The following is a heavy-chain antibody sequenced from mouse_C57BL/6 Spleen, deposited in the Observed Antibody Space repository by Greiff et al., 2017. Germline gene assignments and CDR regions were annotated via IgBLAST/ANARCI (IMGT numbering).Heavy chain of an antibody. CDR3: ARDYYGSISRGWDPVDY. CDR2: IDPNSGGT. J-gene: IGHJ2*01. V-gene: IGHV1-72*01. Sequence: QVQLQQHGAELVKPGASVKLSCKASGYTFTSYWMHWVKQRPGRGLEWIGRIDPNSGGTKYNEKFKSKATLTVDKPSSTAYMQLSSLTSEDSAVYYCARDYYGSISRGWDPVDYWGQGTTLTVSS. CDR1: GYTFTSYW. D-gene: IGHD1-1*01.